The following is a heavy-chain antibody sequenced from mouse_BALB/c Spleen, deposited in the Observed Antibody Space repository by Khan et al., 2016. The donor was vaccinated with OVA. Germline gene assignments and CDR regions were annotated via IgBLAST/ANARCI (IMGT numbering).Heavy chain of an antibody. J-gene: IGHJ4*01. CDR3: AKIPTFITSALDY. Sequence: EVQLVESGGGLVQPGGSLKLSCAASGFTFSSNTMSWVRQTPEKRLEWVAYITNGGGNTYYPDTVKGRFTISIDNAKNTPYLQMSSLKSEDTAMYYCAKIPTFITSALDYWGQGTSVTVSS. CDR2: ITNGGGNT. V-gene: IGHV5-12-2*01. CDR1: GFTFSSNT. D-gene: IGHD1-2*01.